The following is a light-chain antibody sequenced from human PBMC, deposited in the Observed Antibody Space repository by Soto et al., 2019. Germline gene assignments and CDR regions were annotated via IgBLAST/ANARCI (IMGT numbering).Light chain of an antibody. Sequence: DIQMTQTPPSLSASVGDTVIITCQASQDISKYLNWYQQKPGKAPKLLMYDASNLGTGFPPRFTGSGTGTDYYLINSNILPGDIATYYCRQDDTLPLPLGGGTNEGIK. CDR2: DAS. CDR1: QDISKY. V-gene: IGKV1-33*01. J-gene: IGKJ4*01. CDR3: RQDDTLPLP.